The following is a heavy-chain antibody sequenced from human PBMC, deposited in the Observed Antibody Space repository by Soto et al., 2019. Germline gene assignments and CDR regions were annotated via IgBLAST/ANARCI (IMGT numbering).Heavy chain of an antibody. D-gene: IGHD3-10*01. CDR2: INHSGST. CDR1: GGSFSGYY. J-gene: IGHJ6*02. Sequence: SETLSLTCAVYGGSFSGYYWSWIRQPPGKGLEWIGEINHSGSTNYNPTLKSRVTISVDTSKNQFSLKLSSVTAADTAVYYCARGPVTMVRGVSLDGMDVWGQGTTVTVS. V-gene: IGHV4-34*01. CDR3: ARGPVTMVRGVSLDGMDV.